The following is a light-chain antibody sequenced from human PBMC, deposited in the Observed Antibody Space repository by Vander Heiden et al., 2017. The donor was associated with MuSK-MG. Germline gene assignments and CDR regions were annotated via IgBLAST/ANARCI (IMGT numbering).Light chain of an antibody. J-gene: IGKJ3*01. CDR3: QKYNSAPAVT. V-gene: IGKV1-27*01. Sequence: IQMTQSPSSLSASVGDRVTITCRASQGISNYLAWYQQKPGKVPKLLIFAASTLQSGIPSRFSGSGSGTDFTLTISSLQPEDVATYYCQKYNSAPAVTFGPGTKVEIK. CDR1: QGISNY. CDR2: AAS.